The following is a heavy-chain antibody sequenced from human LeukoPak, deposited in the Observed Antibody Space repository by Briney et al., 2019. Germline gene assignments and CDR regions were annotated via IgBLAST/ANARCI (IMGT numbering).Heavy chain of an antibody. CDR2: ISSSSSTM. J-gene: IGHJ4*02. CDR1: GFTFSSYS. D-gene: IGHD2-2*02. V-gene: IGHV3-48*01. Sequence: GGSLRLSCAASGFTFSSYSMNWVRQAPGKGLEWVSYISSSSSTMYYADSVKGRFTISRDNAKNSLYLQMNSLRAEDTAVYYCARAERPSEKGYQLLYGDYWGQGTLVTVSS. CDR3: ARAERPSEKGYQLLYGDY.